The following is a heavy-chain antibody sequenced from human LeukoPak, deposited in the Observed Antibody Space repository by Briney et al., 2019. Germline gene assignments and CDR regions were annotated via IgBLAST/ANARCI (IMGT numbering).Heavy chain of an antibody. CDR1: GFTFSSYA. V-gene: IGHV3-23*01. CDR2: ISSSGGGT. CDR3: AKSNWNYEFDY. J-gene: IGHJ4*02. D-gene: IGHD1-7*01. Sequence: GGSLRLSCAAFGFTFSSYAMSWVRQAPGKGLEWVSAISSSGGGTYYADSVKGRFTISRDNSKNTLYLQMNSLRAEDTAVYYCAKSNWNYEFDYWGQGTLVTVSS.